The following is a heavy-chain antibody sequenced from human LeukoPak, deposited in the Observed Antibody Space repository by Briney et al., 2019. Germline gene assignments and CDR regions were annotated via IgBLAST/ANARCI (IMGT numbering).Heavy chain of an antibody. V-gene: IGHV3-48*01. CDR2: ISSISSII. CDR1: GFTLSTYS. CDR3: TRSRPGTEDGQPNIDY. J-gene: IGHJ4*02. D-gene: IGHD3-10*01. Sequence: PGGSLRLSCTASGFTLSTYSMSSVRQAPGKGLEWVSYISSISSIIYYADSVKGRFTISRGNARNSLYLQMNSLRAEDTAVYYCTRSRPGTEDGQPNIDYWGQGTLVTVSS.